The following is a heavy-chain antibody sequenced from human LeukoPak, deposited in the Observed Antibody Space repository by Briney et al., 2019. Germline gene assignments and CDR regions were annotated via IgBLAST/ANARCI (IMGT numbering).Heavy chain of an antibody. CDR1: GFTFSSYS. J-gene: IGHJ4*02. D-gene: IGHD3-9*01. V-gene: IGHV3-23*01. Sequence: GGSLRLSCAASGFTFSSYSMSWVRQAPGKGLEWVSAISGSGGSTYYADSVKGRFTISRDNSKNTLYLQMNSLRAEDTAVYYCAKCTPYDILTAALIDYWGQGTLVTVSS. CDR2: ISGSGGST. CDR3: AKCTPYDILTAALIDY.